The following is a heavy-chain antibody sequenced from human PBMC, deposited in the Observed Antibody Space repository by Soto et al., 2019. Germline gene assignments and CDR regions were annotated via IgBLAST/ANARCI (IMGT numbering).Heavy chain of an antibody. CDR1: GFTFSSYA. D-gene: IGHD2-2*01. CDR3: ARVGCISTSCGPGAEYFQH. J-gene: IGHJ1*01. CDR2: ISYDGSNK. Sequence: QVQLVESGGGVVQPGRSLRLSCAASGFTFSSYAMHWVRQAPGKGLEWVAVISYDGSNKYYADSVKGRFTISRDNSKNTLYLQMNSLRAEDTAVYYCARVGCISTSCGPGAEYFQHWGQGTLVTVSS. V-gene: IGHV3-30-3*01.